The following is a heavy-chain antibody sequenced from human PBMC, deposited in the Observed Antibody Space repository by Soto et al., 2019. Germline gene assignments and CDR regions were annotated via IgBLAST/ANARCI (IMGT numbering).Heavy chain of an antibody. Sequence: ASVKVSCKTSGYTFTGYYMHWVRQAPGQGLEWMGWINPSSGGTNYAQKFQGRVTMTRDTSISTAYMELNRLRSDDTAVYYCVCVKQAWLRLYSWYGRDVWVQGTTVPVAS. CDR2: INPSSGGT. D-gene: IGHD5-12*01. CDR1: GYTFTGYY. CDR3: VCVKQAWLRLYSWYGRDV. J-gene: IGHJ6*02. V-gene: IGHV1-2*02.